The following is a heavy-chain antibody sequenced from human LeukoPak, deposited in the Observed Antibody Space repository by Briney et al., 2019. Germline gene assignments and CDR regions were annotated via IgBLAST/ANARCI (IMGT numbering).Heavy chain of an antibody. CDR1: GVSISIYY. CDR2: IYNSEST. CDR3: ARVKGSNWFDP. V-gene: IGHV4-59*01. J-gene: IGHJ5*02. D-gene: IGHD6-6*01. Sequence: PSETLSLTCTVSGVSISIYYWSWIRQPPGKGLEWIGYIYNSESTYYNPSLKSRVTISLDTSKNQFSLRLNSVTAADTAVYCCARVKGSNWFDPWGQGTLVTVSS.